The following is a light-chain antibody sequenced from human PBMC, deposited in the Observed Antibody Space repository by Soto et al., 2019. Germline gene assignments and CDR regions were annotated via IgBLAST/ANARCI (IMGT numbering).Light chain of an antibody. CDR1: SVHSSYA. CDR2: LNSDGSH. V-gene: IGLV4-69*01. Sequence: QSVLTQSPSASASLGASVKLTCTLTSVHSSYAIAWHQQQPEKGPRYLMNLNSDGSHSKGDGIPDRFSGSSSGAERYLTISSLQSEDEADYYCQTWGTGTVVFGGGTKLTVL. CDR3: QTWGTGTVV. J-gene: IGLJ2*01.